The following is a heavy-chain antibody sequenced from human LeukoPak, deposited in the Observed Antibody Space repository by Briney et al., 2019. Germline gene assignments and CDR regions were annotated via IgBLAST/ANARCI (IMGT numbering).Heavy chain of an antibody. V-gene: IGHV3-33*01. Sequence: GGSLRLSCAASGFTFSSYGMHWVRQAPGKGLEWVAVLWYDGSNKYYADSVKGRFTISRDNSKNTLYLQMNSLRAEDTAVYYCARVGRYSSSSFLDYWGQGTLVTVSS. J-gene: IGHJ4*02. CDR2: LWYDGSNK. D-gene: IGHD6-6*01. CDR1: GFTFSSYG. CDR3: ARVGRYSSSSFLDY.